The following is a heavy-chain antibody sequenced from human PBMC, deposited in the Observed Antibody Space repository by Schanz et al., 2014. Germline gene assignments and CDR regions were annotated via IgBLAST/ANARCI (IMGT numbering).Heavy chain of an antibody. Sequence: VQLVESGGGLVQPGGSLRLSCTASGFTFSTHAMHWVRQAPGKGLEWVALVSSDGNNVYYTDSVKRRFTISRDNSKNTVHLQMSSLRAEDTALDCCAGDRRNADLDYWGQGTLVTVSS. CDR1: GFTFSTHA. D-gene: IGHD1-1*01. CDR2: VSSDGNNV. V-gene: IGHV3-30*03. J-gene: IGHJ4*02. CDR3: AGDRRNADLDY.